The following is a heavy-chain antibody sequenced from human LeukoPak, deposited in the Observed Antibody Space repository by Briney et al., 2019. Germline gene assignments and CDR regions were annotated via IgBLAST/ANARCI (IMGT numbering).Heavy chain of an antibody. V-gene: IGHV4-39*07. CDR2: NYYSGST. CDR3: AREGGAVVTYFAY. Sequence: SETLSLTCTVSGGSISSSSYYWGWIRQPPGRGLEWIGSNYYSGSTYHNPSLKSPVTTSADTSNNQFSLKLSSVTAADTAAYYCAREGGAVVTYFAYWGQGTLVTVSS. D-gene: IGHD4-23*01. J-gene: IGHJ4*02. CDR1: GGSISSSSYY.